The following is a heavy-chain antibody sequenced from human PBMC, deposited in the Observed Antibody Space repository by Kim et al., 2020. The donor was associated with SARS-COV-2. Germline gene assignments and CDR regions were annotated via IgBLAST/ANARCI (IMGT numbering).Heavy chain of an antibody. D-gene: IGHD2-2*01. CDR1: GGSFSGYY. CDR2: INHSGST. J-gene: IGHJ2*01. V-gene: IGHV4-34*01. CDR3: ARGTCAYCRSTSLDWYFDL. Sequence: SETLSLTCAVYGGSFSGYYWSWIRQPPGKGLEWIGEINHSGSTNYNPSLKSRVTISVDTSKNQFSLKLSSVTAADTAVYYCARGTCAYCRSTSLDWYFDL.